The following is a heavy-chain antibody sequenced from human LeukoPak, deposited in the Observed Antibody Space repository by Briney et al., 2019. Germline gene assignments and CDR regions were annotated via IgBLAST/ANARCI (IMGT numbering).Heavy chain of an antibody. CDR3: ARDSHYYDSSGYPDFDY. V-gene: IGHV1-18*01. D-gene: IGHD3-22*01. CDR1: GYTFTSYG. J-gene: IGHJ4*02. CDR2: ISAYNGNT. Sequence: ASVKLSSMASGYTFTSYGISWVRQAPGQGLEWMGWISAYNGNTNYGQKIQGRVTMSTDPSTSTAYKELRSLRTDHTAVYYCARDSHYYDSSGYPDFDYWGQGTLVTVCS.